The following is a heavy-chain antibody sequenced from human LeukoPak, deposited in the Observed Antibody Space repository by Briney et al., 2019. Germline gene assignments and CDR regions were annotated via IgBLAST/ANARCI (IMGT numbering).Heavy chain of an antibody. Sequence: GGSLRLPCAASGFTFSSYSMNWVRQAPGKGLEWVSYISSSSTIYYADSVKGRFTISRDNVKNSLYLQMNSLRAEDTAVYYCARGGSVVVPFTHWFDPWGQGTLVTVSS. CDR2: ISSSSTI. V-gene: IGHV3-48*01. CDR3: ARGGSVVVPFTHWFDP. J-gene: IGHJ5*02. D-gene: IGHD2-15*01. CDR1: GFTFSSYS.